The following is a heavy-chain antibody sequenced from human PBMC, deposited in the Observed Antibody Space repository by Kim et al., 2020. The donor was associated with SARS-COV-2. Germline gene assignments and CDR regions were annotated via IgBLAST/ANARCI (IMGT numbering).Heavy chain of an antibody. D-gene: IGHD6-6*01. J-gene: IGHJ5*02. CDR2: ITPFNGNT. CDR1: GYTFTYRY. CDR3: AMGGSSDWFDP. Sequence: SVHVSCKASGYTFTYRYLHWVRQAPGQALEWMGWITPFNGNTNYAQKFQDRVTITRDRSMSTAYMELSSLRSEDTAMYYCAMGGSSDWFDPWGQGTLVTVSS. V-gene: IGHV1-45*02.